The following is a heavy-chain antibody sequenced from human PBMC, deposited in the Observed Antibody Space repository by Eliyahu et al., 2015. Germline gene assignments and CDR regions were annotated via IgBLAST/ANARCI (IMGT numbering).Heavy chain of an antibody. CDR1: GFPFSXCT. J-gene: IGHJ4*02. Sequence: EVQLVESGGGLVQPGGSLRLSCAASGFPFSXCTLNWVRQAPGKGLEQISSITSTSSTTYYADSVKGRFTISRDNARNSLYLQMNSLRDEDTAVYFCASGYHDTSGYYYLLAFWGQGTLVTVSS. CDR3: ASGYHDTSGYYYLLAF. CDR2: ITSTSSTT. D-gene: IGHD3-22*01. V-gene: IGHV3-48*02.